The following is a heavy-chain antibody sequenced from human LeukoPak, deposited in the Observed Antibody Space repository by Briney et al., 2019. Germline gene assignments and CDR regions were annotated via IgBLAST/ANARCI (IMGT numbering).Heavy chain of an antibody. CDR1: GFTFSSYA. D-gene: IGHD6-19*01. Sequence: GGSLRLSCAASGFTFSSYAMHWVRQAPGKGLEWVAVISYDGSNKYYADSVKGRFTISRDNSKNTLYLQMNSLRAEDTAVYYCARVGIAVAGFDYWGQGTLVTVSS. CDR2: ISYDGSNK. V-gene: IGHV3-30*14. CDR3: ARVGIAVAGFDY. J-gene: IGHJ4*02.